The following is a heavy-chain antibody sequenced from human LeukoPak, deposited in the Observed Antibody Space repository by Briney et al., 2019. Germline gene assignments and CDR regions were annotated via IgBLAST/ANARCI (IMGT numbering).Heavy chain of an antibody. J-gene: IGHJ4*02. CDR3: ARDRWTYTYYFDY. CDR1: GFTFSSFG. D-gene: IGHD5-12*01. V-gene: IGHV3-33*01. CDR2: IWHDGSNK. Sequence: GGSLRLSCAASGFTFSSFGMHWVRQAPGKGLGWVAVIWHDGSNKDYADSVKGRLAISRDNSKNTLYLEMNSLRAEDTAVYYCARDRWTYTYYFDYWGQGTLVTVSS.